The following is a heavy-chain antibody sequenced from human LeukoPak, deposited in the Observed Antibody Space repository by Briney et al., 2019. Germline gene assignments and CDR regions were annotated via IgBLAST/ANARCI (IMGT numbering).Heavy chain of an antibody. V-gene: IGHV1-2*02. CDR2: INPNSGGT. CDR1: GYTFTGHY. Sequence: ASVKVSCKASGYTFTGHYMHWVRQAPGQGLEWMGWINPNSGGTNYAQKFQGRVTMTRDTSISTAYMELSRLRSDDTAVYYCARIPPGYCSSTSCSVLWGQGTLVTVSS. CDR3: ARIPPGYCSSTSCSVL. D-gene: IGHD2-2*03. J-gene: IGHJ4*02.